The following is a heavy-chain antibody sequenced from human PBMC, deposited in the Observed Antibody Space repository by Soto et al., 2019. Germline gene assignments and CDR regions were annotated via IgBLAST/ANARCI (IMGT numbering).Heavy chain of an antibody. Sequence: SLKISCAASGFTFDDYAMHWVRQAPGKGLEWVSGISWNSASIGYADSVKGRFTISRDNAKNSLYLQMNSLRAEDTALYYCAKLPYCTNGVCARRNYFDYWGQGTLVTGSS. D-gene: IGHD2-8*01. J-gene: IGHJ4*02. CDR1: GFTFDDYA. CDR2: ISWNSASI. CDR3: AKLPYCTNGVCARRNYFDY. V-gene: IGHV3-9*01.